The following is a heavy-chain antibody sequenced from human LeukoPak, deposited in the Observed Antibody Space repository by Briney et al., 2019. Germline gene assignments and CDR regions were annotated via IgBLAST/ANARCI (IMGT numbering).Heavy chain of an antibody. CDR1: GGSISSYY. CDR3: ARRGYSYGPFDY. Sequence: SETLSLTCTVSGGSISSYYWSWIRQPPGKGLEWIGYIYYSGSTNYTPSLKSRVIISVDTSKNQFSLKLSSVTAADTAVYYCARRGYSYGPFDYWGQGTLVTVSS. J-gene: IGHJ4*02. D-gene: IGHD5-18*01. CDR2: IYYSGST. V-gene: IGHV4-59*08.